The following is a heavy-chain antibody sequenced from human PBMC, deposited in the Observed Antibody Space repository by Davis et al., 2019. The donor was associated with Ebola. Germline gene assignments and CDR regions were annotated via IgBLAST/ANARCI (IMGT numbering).Heavy chain of an antibody. D-gene: IGHD3-10*01. CDR1: GYTFTTFG. CDR2: ISASSGKT. CDR3: ARPLYGNSWFGYVFDV. Sequence: AASVKVSCKASGYTFTTFGISWVRQAPGQGLEWVGWISASSGKTNYAQKFQGRVTMTTDASTSTAYMELRSLRSDDTAAYFCARPLYGNSWFGYVFDVWGQGTMVIVSS. V-gene: IGHV1-18*01. J-gene: IGHJ3*01.